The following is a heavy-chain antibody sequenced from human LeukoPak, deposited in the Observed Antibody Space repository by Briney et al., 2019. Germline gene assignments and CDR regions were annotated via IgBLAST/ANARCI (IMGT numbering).Heavy chain of an antibody. CDR1: GGSISSYY. V-gene: IGHV4-4*07. CDR2: IYTSGST. CDR3: ARYSSSWPRDYYYMDV. D-gene: IGHD6-13*01. Sequence: SETLSLTCTVSGGSISSYYWSWIRQPAGKGLEWIGRIYTSGSTNYNPSLKSRVTMSVDTSKNQFSLKLSSVTAADTAVYYCARYSSSWPRDYYYMDVWGKGTTVTVSS. J-gene: IGHJ6*03.